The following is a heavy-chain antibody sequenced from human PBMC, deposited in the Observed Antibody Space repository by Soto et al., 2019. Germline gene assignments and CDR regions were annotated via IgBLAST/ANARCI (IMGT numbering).Heavy chain of an antibody. CDR1: GYTFTGYY. Sequence: GASVKVSCKASGYTFTGYYMHWVRQAPGQGLEWMGWINPNSGGTNYAQKFQGWVTMTRDTSISTAYMELSRLRSDDTAVYYCARARYSSSWYGGAYYFEYWGQGTLVTVSS. CDR3: ARARYSSSWYGGAYYFEY. D-gene: IGHD6-13*01. V-gene: IGHV1-2*04. CDR2: INPNSGGT. J-gene: IGHJ4*02.